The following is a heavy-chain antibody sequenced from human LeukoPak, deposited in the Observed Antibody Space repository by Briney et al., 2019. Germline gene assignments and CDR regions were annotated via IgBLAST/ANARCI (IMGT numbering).Heavy chain of an antibody. CDR2: ISSSGSTI. J-gene: IGHJ4*02. D-gene: IGHD1-1*01. V-gene: IGHV3-11*01. CDR1: GFTFSDYY. CDR3: ARANWNDIFDY. Sequence: GGSLRLSRAASGFTFSDYYMSWIRQAPGKGLEWVSYISSSGSTIYYADSVKGRFTISRDNSKNTLYLQMNSLRAEDTAVYYCARANWNDIFDYWGQGTLVTVSS.